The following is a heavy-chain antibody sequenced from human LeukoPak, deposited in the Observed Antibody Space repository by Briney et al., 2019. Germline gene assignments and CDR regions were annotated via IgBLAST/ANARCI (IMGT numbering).Heavy chain of an antibody. CDR3: ARYDVGWYYFDY. Sequence: PPETLSLTCVVSGGSISSSNWWSWVRQPPEKWLEWIGEIYHSGSTNYNPSLKSRVTISVDKSKNQFSLKLSSVTAADTAVYYCARYDVGWYYFDYWGQGTLVTVSS. CDR1: GGSISSSNW. V-gene: IGHV4-4*03. CDR2: IYHSGST. D-gene: IGHD6-19*01. J-gene: IGHJ4*02.